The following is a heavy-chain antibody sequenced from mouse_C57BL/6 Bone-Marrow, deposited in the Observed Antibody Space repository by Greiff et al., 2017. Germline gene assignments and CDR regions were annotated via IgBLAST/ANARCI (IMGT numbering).Heavy chain of an antibody. CDR3: ARPYYGSSFAMDY. J-gene: IGHJ4*01. CDR1: GYTFTDYY. Sequence: EVQLQQSGPELVKPGASVKISCKASGYTFTDYYMNWVKQSHGKSLEWIGDINPNNGGTSYNQKFKGKATLTVDKSSSTAYMELRSRTSEDSAVYYCARPYYGSSFAMDYWGQGTSVTVSS. CDR2: INPNNGGT. V-gene: IGHV1-26*01. D-gene: IGHD1-1*01.